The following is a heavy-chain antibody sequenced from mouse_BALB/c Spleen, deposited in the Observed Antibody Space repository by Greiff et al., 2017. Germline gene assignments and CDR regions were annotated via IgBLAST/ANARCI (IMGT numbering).Heavy chain of an antibody. CDR2: ISYSGST. D-gene: IGHD2-14*01. J-gene: IGHJ2*01. V-gene: IGHV3-2*02. Sequence: EVKLMESGPGLVKPSQSLSLTCTVTGYSITSDYAWNWIRQFPGNKLEWMGYISYSGSTSYNPYLKSRISITRDTSKNQFFLQLNSVTTEDTATYYCAREGYDLDYWGQGTTLTVSS. CDR3: AREGYDLDY. CDR1: GYSITSDYA.